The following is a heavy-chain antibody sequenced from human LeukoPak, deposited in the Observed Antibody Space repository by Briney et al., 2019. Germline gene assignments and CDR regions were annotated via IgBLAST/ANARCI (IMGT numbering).Heavy chain of an antibody. J-gene: IGHJ6*03. CDR2: IYSGGST. CDR3: ARVDYRDYYYYMDV. D-gene: IGHD3/OR15-3a*01. V-gene: IGHV3-53*05. Sequence: GGPLRLSCAASGFTVSSNYMSWVRQAPGKGREWVSVIYSGGSTYYADSVKGRFTISRDNSKNTLYLQMNSLRAEDTAVYYCARVDYRDYYYYMDVWGKGTTVTVSS. CDR1: GFTVSSNY.